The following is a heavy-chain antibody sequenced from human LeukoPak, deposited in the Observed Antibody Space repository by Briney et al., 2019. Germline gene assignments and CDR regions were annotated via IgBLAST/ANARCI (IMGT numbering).Heavy chain of an antibody. Sequence: PSETLSLTCTVSGGSVSNYYWSWIRQPPGKGLEWIGYIFYSGSTSYNPSLKSRVTISSDTSKNQFSLRLTSVTAADTAVYYCARRGYYYYMDVWGKGTTVTISS. CDR3: ARRGYYYYMDV. V-gene: IGHV4-59*02. J-gene: IGHJ6*03. CDR2: IFYSGST. D-gene: IGHD3-10*01. CDR1: GGSVSNYY.